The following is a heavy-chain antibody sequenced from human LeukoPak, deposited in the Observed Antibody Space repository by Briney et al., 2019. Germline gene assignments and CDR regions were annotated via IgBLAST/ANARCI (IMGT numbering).Heavy chain of an antibody. D-gene: IGHD5-12*01. Sequence: GASVKVSCKASGYTFTSYAMNWVRQAPGQGLEWMGWINTNTGNPTYAQGFRGRFVFSSDTSVSTAYLQISSLKAEDTAVYYCARGGDSGYITFDYWGQGSLVTVSS. J-gene: IGHJ4*02. V-gene: IGHV7-4-1*02. CDR2: INTNTGNP. CDR1: GYTFTSYA. CDR3: ARGGDSGYITFDY.